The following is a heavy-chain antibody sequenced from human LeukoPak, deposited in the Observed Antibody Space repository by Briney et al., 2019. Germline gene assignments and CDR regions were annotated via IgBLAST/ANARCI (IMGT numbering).Heavy chain of an antibody. Sequence: GGSLRLSCAASGFTFSSYGMHWVRQAPGKGLEWVAVISYDGSNKYYADSVKGRFTISRDNSKNTLYLQMNSLRAEDTAVYYCAKEDYGDSEYFQHWGQGTLVTVSS. V-gene: IGHV3-30*18. CDR2: ISYDGSNK. CDR1: GFTFSSYG. J-gene: IGHJ1*01. CDR3: AKEDYGDSEYFQH. D-gene: IGHD4-17*01.